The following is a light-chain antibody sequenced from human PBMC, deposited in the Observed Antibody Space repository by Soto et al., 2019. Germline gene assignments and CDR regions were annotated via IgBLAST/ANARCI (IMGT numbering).Light chain of an antibody. J-gene: IGKJ1*01. V-gene: IGKV3-20*01. CDR1: QSVDSDY. Sequence: EIVLTQSPGTLSLSPGERGTLSCRASQSVDSDYLAWYQQKPGQAPRLLIHAASSRATGIPDRFSGSGSGTDFTLTISRLEPEDFAVYFCHQYGTSPWTFGRGTKVEIK. CDR2: AAS. CDR3: HQYGTSPWT.